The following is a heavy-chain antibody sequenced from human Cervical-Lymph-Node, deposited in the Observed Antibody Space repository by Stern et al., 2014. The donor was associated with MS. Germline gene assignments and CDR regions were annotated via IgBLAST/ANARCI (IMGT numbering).Heavy chain of an antibody. CDR2: IYWDDDK. CDR1: GFSLTTNGVG. D-gene: IGHD6-13*01. Sequence: QVTLKESGPTLVKPRQTLTLTCTVSGFSLTTNGVGVGWIRQPQGKALEWLALIYWDDDKRYRPSLNSRLTITRDTSKNQVVLKLTDMDHVDTGTYYCAHRREFAAAAVEYFDSWGQGALVTVSS. CDR3: AHRREFAAAAVEYFDS. J-gene: IGHJ4*02. V-gene: IGHV2-5*02.